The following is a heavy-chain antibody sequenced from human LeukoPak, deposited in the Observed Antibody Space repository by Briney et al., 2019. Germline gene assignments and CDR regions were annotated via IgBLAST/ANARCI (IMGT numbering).Heavy chain of an antibody. J-gene: IGHJ3*02. D-gene: IGHD3-3*01. V-gene: IGHV1-18*01. CDR2: IIAYNGNT. CDR3: ARGITIFGVVSDAFDI. CDR1: GYTFTSYG. Sequence: ASVKVSCKASGYTFTSYGINWVRQAPGQGLEWMGWIIAYNGNTNYAQKLQGRVTMTTDTSTSTAYMELRSLRSDDTAVYYCARGITIFGVVSDAFDIWGQGTMVTVSS.